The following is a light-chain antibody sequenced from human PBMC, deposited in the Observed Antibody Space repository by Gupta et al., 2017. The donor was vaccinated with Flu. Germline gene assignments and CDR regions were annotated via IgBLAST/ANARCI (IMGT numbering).Light chain of an antibody. CDR2: EVL. Sequence: QSALTQPASVSGSPGQSITISCPGTSSDVGGYYYVSWYQHHPGKAPKLMMYEVLNRPSGGFNRFSGSKSGNTAALSISGLQAEDEADYYCSSYTSSSTLSVFGTGTKVTVL. V-gene: IGLV2-14*01. CDR1: SSDVGGYYY. CDR3: SSYTSSSTLSV. J-gene: IGLJ1*01.